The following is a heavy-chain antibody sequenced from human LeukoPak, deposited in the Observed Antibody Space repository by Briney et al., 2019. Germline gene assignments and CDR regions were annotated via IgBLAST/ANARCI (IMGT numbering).Heavy chain of an antibody. Sequence: GGSLRLSYTASGSPFSSYGMQWVRQAPGKGLEWVACIRYDENTKYYADSVKGRFTVSRDNSENTLFLQMNSLRAEDTAVYYCAKENTRDGYRHFHYWGQGTLVTVSS. CDR2: IRYDENTK. J-gene: IGHJ4*02. V-gene: IGHV3-30*02. CDR3: AKENTRDGYRHFHY. CDR1: GSPFSSYG. D-gene: IGHD5-24*01.